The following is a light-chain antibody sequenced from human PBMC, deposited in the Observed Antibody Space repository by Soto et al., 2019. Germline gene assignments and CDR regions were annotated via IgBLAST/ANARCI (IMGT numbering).Light chain of an antibody. J-gene: IGLJ1*01. Sequence: QSVLTQPPSVSAAPGQKVTISCSGSSSNIANNYVSWYQQLPGTAPKLLIYENNKRPSGIPDRFSGSKSGTSATLGITGLQTGDEADYYCGTWDSGLSAGYVFGTGTKVTVL. CDR3: GTWDSGLSAGYV. V-gene: IGLV1-51*02. CDR1: SSNIANNY. CDR2: ENN.